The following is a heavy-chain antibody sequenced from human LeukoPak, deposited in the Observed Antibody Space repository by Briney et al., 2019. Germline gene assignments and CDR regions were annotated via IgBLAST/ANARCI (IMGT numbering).Heavy chain of an antibody. CDR3: ARDSADYYDSSGYYYT. V-gene: IGHV4-4*02. Sequence: PSETLSLTCAVSGGSISSSNWWSWVRQPPGKGLEWIGEIYHSGSTNYNPSLKSRVTISVDKSKNQFSLKLSSVTAADTAVYYCARDSADYYDSSGYYYTWGQGTLVTVSS. CDR2: IYHSGST. CDR1: GGSISSSNW. D-gene: IGHD3-22*01. J-gene: IGHJ5*02.